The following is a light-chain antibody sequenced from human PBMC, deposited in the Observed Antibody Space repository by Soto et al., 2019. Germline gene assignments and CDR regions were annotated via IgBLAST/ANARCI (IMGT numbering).Light chain of an antibody. Sequence: EIVLTQSPGTLSLSPGERATLSGRASQSVSSNYLAWYQQKPGRAPRLLIYGASSRATGIPDRFSGSGSGTDFTLTITRLEPEDFAVYYCQQYGSSPITFGQGTRLEIK. CDR3: QQYGSSPIT. CDR2: GAS. CDR1: QSVSSNY. V-gene: IGKV3-20*01. J-gene: IGKJ5*01.